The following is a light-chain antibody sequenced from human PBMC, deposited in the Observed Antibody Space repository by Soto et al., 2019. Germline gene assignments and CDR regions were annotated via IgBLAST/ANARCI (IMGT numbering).Light chain of an antibody. CDR3: QQYGRSIT. Sequence: DIVLTQSPDTLSLSPGESATLSCRASQSLGRYLAWYQQKPGQAPRLLIYGASSRATGIPDRFSGSGSGTDFSLTINRLEPEDFAVYYCQQYGRSITFGQGTRLEIK. J-gene: IGKJ5*01. CDR2: GAS. V-gene: IGKV3-20*01. CDR1: QSLGRY.